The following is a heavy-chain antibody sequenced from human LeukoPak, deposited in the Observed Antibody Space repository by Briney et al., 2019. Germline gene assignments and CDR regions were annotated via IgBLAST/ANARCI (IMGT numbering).Heavy chain of an antibody. Sequence: SETLSLTCAVYGGSFSGYYWSWIRQPPGKGLEWIGYIYYSGSTNYNPSLKSRVTISVDTSKNQFSLKLSSVTAADTAVYYCARDYCSGGSCYNDYWGQGTLVTVSS. D-gene: IGHD2-15*01. CDR3: ARDYCSGGSCYNDY. CDR2: IYYSGST. CDR1: GGSFSGYY. V-gene: IGHV4-59*01. J-gene: IGHJ4*02.